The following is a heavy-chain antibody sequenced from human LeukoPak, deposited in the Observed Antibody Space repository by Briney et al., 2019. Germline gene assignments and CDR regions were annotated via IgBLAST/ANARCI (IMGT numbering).Heavy chain of an antibody. V-gene: IGHV1-46*01. CDR1: GYTLTSNY. CDR3: ARDNSVRDEAWWFNP. D-gene: IGHD5-24*01. J-gene: IGHJ5*02. CDR2: ISPSGGST. Sequence: ASVKVSCKTFGYTLTSNYMHWVRQAPGQGPEWMGVISPSGGSTTYAQKFQGRVTLTRDMSTSTDYLELSSLRSEDTAVYYCARDNSVRDEAWWFNPWGQGTLVTVSS.